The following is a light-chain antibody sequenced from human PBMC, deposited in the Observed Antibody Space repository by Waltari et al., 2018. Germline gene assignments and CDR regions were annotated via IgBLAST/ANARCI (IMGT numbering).Light chain of an antibody. CDR1: KLGDKY. CDR3: QAWDSSTYV. CDR2: EDS. Sequence: SYELTQPPSVSVSPGQTVSITCSGDKLGDKYACWYQQKPGQSPVLVIYEDSKRPPGSPARFSGSNSGNTATLTIGGTQAMDEADYYCQAWDSSTYVFGTGTKVTVL. V-gene: IGLV3-1*01. J-gene: IGLJ1*01.